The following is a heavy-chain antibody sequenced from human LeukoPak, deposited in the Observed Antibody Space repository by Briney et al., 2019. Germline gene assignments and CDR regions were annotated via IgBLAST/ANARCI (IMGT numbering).Heavy chain of an antibody. CDR1: GFTFSSYS. Sequence: GGSLRLSCAASGFTFSSYSMNWVRQAPGKGLEWVSYISSSSSTIYYADSVKGRFTISRDNAKNLLYLQMNSLRDEDTAVYYCARVYVEDSSGWYRSYFDYWGQGTLVTVSS. V-gene: IGHV3-48*02. J-gene: IGHJ4*02. CDR3: ARVYVEDSSGWYRSYFDY. CDR2: ISSSSSTI. D-gene: IGHD6-19*01.